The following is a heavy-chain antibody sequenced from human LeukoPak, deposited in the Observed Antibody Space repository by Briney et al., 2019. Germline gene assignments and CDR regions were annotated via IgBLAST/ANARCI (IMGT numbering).Heavy chain of an antibody. D-gene: IGHD6-19*01. CDR2: ISSNGGST. V-gene: IGHV3-64*01. CDR3: ARAGSFDY. J-gene: IGHJ4*02. CDR1: GFTFSSYA. Sequence: PGGSLRLSCAASGFTFSSYAMHWVRQAPGKGLEYVSAISSNGGSTYYANSVKGRFTISRDNSKNTLYLQMGSLRAEDMAVYYCARAGSFDYWGQGTLVTVSS.